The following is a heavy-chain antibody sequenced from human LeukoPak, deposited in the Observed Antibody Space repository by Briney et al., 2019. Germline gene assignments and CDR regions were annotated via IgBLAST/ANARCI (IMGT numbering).Heavy chain of an antibody. V-gene: IGHV3-73*01. CDR2: IRSRAHSSAT. J-gene: IGHJ5*02. D-gene: IGHD1-14*01. CDR3: TSGIAS. Sequence: GGSLRLSCAVSGFTFSGSTMHWVRQASRKGLEWVGRIRSRAHSSATAYAASVKGRFTISRDDSKNTAYLQMNSLKTEDTAVYYCTSGIASWGQGTLVTVSS. CDR1: GFTFSGST.